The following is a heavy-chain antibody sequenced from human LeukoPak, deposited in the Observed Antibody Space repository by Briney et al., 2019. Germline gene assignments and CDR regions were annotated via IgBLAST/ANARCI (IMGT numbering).Heavy chain of an antibody. CDR1: GYTFTSYD. CDR2: MNPNSGGT. J-gene: IGHJ5*02. V-gene: IGHV1-2*02. D-gene: IGHD2-2*01. Sequence: ASVKVSCKASGYTFTSYDINWVRQATGQGLEWMGWMNPNSGGTNYAQKFQGRVTMARDTSISTAYMELSRLRSDDTAVYYCARASPYCSSTSCWRRAWFDPWGQGTLVTVSS. CDR3: ARASPYCSSTSCWRRAWFDP.